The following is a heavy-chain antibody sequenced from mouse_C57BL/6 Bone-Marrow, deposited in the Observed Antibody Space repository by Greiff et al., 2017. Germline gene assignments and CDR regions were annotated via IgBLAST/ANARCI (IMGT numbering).Heavy chain of an antibody. J-gene: IGHJ2*01. CDR1: GYTFTSYW. CDR3: TRGITTVVADD. D-gene: IGHD1-1*01. CDR2: IYPGNSDT. Sequence: VQLQQSGTVLARPGASVKMSCKTSGYTFTSYWMHWVKQRPGQGLEWIGAIYPGNSDTSYNQQFKGKAKLTAVTSASTAYMELSSLTNEDSAVYYCTRGITTVVADDWGQGTTLTVSS. V-gene: IGHV1-5*01.